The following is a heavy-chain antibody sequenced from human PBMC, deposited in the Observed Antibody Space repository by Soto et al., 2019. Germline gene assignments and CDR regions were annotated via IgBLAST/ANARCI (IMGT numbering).Heavy chain of an antibody. J-gene: IGHJ3*02. CDR2: IYPGDSDT. D-gene: IGHD3-16*02. CDR3: AGRPEISDAYYDYVWGSYRYYYAFDI. CDR1: GYSFTSYW. V-gene: IGHV5-51*01. Sequence: GESLKISCKGSGYSFTSYWIGWVRQMPGKGLEWMGIIYPGDSDTRYSPSFQGQVTISADKSISTAYLQWSSLKASDTAMYYCAGRPEISDAYYDYVWGSYRYYYAFDIWGQGTMVTVSS.